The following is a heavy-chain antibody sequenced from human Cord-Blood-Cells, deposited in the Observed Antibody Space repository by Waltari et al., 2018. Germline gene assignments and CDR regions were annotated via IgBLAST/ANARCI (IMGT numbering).Heavy chain of an antibody. CDR2: INPNSGGT. D-gene: IGHD3-22*01. CDR3: ARSRYDSSGYYY. CDR1: GYPFPGYY. J-gene: IGHJ4*02. V-gene: IGHV1-2*02. Sequence: QVQLVQSGAEVKKPGASVKVSCKASGYPFPGYYMPRVRQAPGQGLEWMGWINPNSGGTNYAQKFQGRVTMTRDTSISTAYMELSRLRSDDTAVYYCARSRYDSSGYYYWGQGTLVTVSS.